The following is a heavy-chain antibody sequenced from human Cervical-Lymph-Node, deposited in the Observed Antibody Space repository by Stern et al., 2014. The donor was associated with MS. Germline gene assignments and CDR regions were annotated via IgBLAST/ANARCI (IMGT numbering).Heavy chain of an antibody. CDR1: GYTFTSSD. J-gene: IGHJ4*02. CDR3: ARRLGGSYFTFFDY. D-gene: IGHD1-26*01. Sequence: QDQLVQSGAEVKKPGASVKVSCKASGYTFTSSDINWVRQATAQGLEWMGWMHPNSGNTGYAQKFQGRVTMTRNTSISTAYMELSSLRSEDTAVYYCARRLGGSYFTFFDYWGQGTPVIVSS. CDR2: MHPNSGNT. V-gene: IGHV1-8*01.